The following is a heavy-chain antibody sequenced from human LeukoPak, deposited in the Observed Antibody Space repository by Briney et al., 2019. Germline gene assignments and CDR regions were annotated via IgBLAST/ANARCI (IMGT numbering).Heavy chain of an antibody. CDR2: MNSDGRST. D-gene: IGHD2-21*02. J-gene: IGHJ5*02. CDR1: GFTFSSYW. Sequence: GGSLRLSCASSGFTFSSYWMHGVRQAPGKLLVWVSRMNSDGRSTGDADSVKVRFTISRYNAKNTLYLQMNRPRAEDTAVYYCARFYCGGDCSPAPWGQGTLVTVSS. V-gene: IGHV3-74*01. CDR3: ARFYCGGDCSPAP.